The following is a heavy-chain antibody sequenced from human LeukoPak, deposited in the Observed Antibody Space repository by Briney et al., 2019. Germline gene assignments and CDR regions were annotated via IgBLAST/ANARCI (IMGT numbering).Heavy chain of an antibody. D-gene: IGHD3-16*01. J-gene: IGHJ4*02. CDR3: ARGGLRPAYHFDY. CDR1: GYSFVTYW. CDR2: TNPGDSDT. Sequence: GESLKISCEASGYSFVTYWNGWVRQMPGKGLEWLGSTNPGDSDTRYSPSFQGHVTISADKSITTAYLQWSSLGASDTAMYYCARGGLRPAYHFDYWGPGTLVIVSS. V-gene: IGHV5-51*01.